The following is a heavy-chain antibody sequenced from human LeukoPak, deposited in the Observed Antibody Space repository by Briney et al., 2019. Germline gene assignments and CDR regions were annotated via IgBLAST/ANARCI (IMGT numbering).Heavy chain of an antibody. V-gene: IGHV3-21*01. CDR1: GFTFSNYS. CDR3: ARDFYDTSGYYYDY. Sequence: PGGSLRLSCAASGFTFSNYSMNWVRQAPGKGLEWVSSISSSSSYIYYADSVKGRFTISRDNAKNSLYLQMNTLRAEDTAVYYCARDFYDTSGYYYDYWGQGTLVTVSS. D-gene: IGHD3-22*01. CDR2: ISSSSSYI. J-gene: IGHJ4*02.